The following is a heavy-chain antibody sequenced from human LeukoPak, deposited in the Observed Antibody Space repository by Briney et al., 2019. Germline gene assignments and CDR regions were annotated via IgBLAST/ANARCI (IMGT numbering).Heavy chain of an antibody. D-gene: IGHD6-6*01. CDR3: AREYSSSSGRRAFDI. CDR1: GGSISGYY. J-gene: IGHJ3*02. CDR2: IYYSGRT. V-gene: IGHV4-59*08. Sequence: KSSETLSHTCTVSGGSISGYYWSSIRQPPRKGLYWIDYIYYSGRTNYNPSLKSRLTISIATSENQFSLKLSSVTAADTAVYYCAREYSSSSGRRAFDIWGQGTMVTVSS.